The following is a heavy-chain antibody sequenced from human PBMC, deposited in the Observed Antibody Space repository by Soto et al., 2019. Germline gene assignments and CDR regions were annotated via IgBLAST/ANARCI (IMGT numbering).Heavy chain of an antibody. CDR3: VRGGPVAGPTSSEAYHPFDF. J-gene: IGHJ4*02. CDR1: GYTFSDHY. Sequence: QVQLVQSGAEVKKPGASVEVSCKTSGYTFSDHYTHWVRQAPGQGLEWMGWINPNSGGTGYAEKFQGRVPMTRDTSISTAYMELNRLNSDDTAVYYCVRGGPVAGPTSSEAYHPFDFWGQGTLVTVSS. CDR2: INPNSGGT. V-gene: IGHV1-2*02. D-gene: IGHD6-19*01.